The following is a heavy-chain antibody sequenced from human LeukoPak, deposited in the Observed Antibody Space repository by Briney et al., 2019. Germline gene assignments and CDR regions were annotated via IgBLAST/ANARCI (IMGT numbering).Heavy chain of an antibody. J-gene: IGHJ4*02. CDR1: GGSFSGYY. CDR3: ARESSTWNSFEY. D-gene: IGHD6-6*01. Sequence: SETLSLTCAVYGGSFSGYYWSCIRQSPGRGLEWVGQINDSGDTDYNPSLKSRVTISIDTSKKQFSLRLRSVTAADTALYYCARESSTWNSFEYWGQGTAVTVSS. CDR2: INDSGDT. V-gene: IGHV4-34*01.